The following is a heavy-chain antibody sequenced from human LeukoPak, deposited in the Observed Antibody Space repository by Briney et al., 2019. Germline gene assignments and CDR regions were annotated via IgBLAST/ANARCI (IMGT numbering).Heavy chain of an antibody. CDR3: ARGGGCRSTSCDFDH. CDR1: GGSISSSGYY. CDR2: IDSSGRTYYN. Sequence: KPSETLSLTCTVSGGSISSSGYYWGWVRQSPGTGLEWIGTIDSSGRTYYNYYKPSLKSRVTISADTSKNQFSLNLNSVTAADTAVYYCARGGGCRSTSCDFDHWGQGTLVTVSS. J-gene: IGHJ4*02. V-gene: IGHV4-39*07. D-gene: IGHD2-2*01.